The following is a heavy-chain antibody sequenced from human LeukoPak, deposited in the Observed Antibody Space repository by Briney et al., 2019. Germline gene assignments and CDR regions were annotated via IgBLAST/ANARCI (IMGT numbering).Heavy chain of an antibody. J-gene: IGHJ6*03. CDR3: AKQGAVRQDYYMDV. Sequence: GASVKVSCKASGGSFSDYAISWVRQAPRQGREWMGRIIPIFGTANYAQKFQGRVTITADIVSSTAHMELTNLTSGDTAVYFCAKQGAVRQDYYMDVWGNGTTVTVSS. CDR1: GGSFSDYA. CDR2: IIPIFGTA. V-gene: IGHV1-69*06. D-gene: IGHD3-16*01.